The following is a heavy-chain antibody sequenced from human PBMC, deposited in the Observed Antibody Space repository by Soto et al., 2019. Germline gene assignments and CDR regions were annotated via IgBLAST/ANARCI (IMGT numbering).Heavy chain of an antibody. J-gene: IGHJ5*02. CDR2: ITPIFGTT. CDR1: GGTFNSYG. V-gene: IGHV1-69*06. D-gene: IGHD2-15*01. Sequence: QVQLVQSGAEVKKPGSSVIVSCKASGGTFNSYGISWVRQAPGQGLEWMGGITPIFGTTNYAQKFQARITIYADKSTTTAYMERSSLRSEDTAVYYCARVGRVVVAAPPTFTWFDPWGQGTPVTVSS. CDR3: ARVGRVVVAAPPTFTWFDP.